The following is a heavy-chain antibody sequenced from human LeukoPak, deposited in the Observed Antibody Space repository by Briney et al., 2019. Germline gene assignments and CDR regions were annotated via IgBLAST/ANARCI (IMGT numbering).Heavy chain of an antibody. CDR3: ARESQSAYYFDSSGYEDAFDI. J-gene: IGHJ3*02. D-gene: IGHD3-22*01. Sequence: GGSLRLSCAVSGFTFSYYEMNWVRQAPGKGLEGVSYISSSGSTIYYADSVKGRFTISRDNAKNSLYLQMNSLRAEDTAVYYCARESQSAYYFDSSGYEDAFDIWGQGTMVTVS. CDR1: GFTFSYYE. CDR2: ISSSGSTI. V-gene: IGHV3-48*03.